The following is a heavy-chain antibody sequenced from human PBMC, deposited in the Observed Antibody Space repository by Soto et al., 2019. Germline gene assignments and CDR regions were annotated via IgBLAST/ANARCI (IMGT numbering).Heavy chain of an antibody. D-gene: IGHD2-15*01. V-gene: IGHV3-23*01. CDR2: MSGSGGST. J-gene: IGHJ4*02. Sequence: PGGSLRLSCAASGFTFSSYAMSWVRQAPGKGLEWVSFMSGSGGSTYYADSVKGRFTVSRDNFKNTLFLQMNSLRAEDTAVYYCAKSLCSGDTCYFPFDYWGQGTLVTVSS. CDR3: AKSLCSGDTCYFPFDY. CDR1: GFTFSSYA.